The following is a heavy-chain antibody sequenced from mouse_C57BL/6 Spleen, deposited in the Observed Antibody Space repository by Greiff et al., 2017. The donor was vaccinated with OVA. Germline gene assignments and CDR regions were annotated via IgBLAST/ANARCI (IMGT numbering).Heavy chain of an antibody. D-gene: IGHD1-2*01. CDR2: INPSTGGT. V-gene: IGHV1-42*01. J-gene: IGHJ2*01. Sequence: EVQLQESGPELVKPGASVKISCKASGYSFTGYYMNWVKQSPEKSLEWIGEINPSTGGTTYNQKFKAKATLTVDKSSSTAYMQLKSLTSEDSAVYYCARRTNYYGPDYWGQGTTLTVSS. CDR1: GYSFTGYY. CDR3: ARRTNYYGPDY.